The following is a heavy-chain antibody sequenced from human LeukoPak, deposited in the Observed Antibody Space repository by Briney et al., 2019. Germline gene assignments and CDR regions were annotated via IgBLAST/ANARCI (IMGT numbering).Heavy chain of an antibody. CDR2: IGAYNGDT. CDR1: GYTFTSFS. J-gene: IGHJ4*02. V-gene: IGHV1-18*01. D-gene: IGHD5-24*01. Sequence: ASVKVSFKTSGYTFTSFSITWVRQAPGQGLEWMGWIGAYNGDTKYAQNLQGRVTMTTDTSTSTGYMELRSLRSDDTAVYFCGRVDMATTKDYWGQGTLVTVSS. CDR3: GRVDMATTKDY.